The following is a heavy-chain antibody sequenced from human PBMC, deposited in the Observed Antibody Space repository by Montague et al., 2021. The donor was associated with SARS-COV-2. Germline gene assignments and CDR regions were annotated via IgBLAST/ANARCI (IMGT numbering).Heavy chain of an antibody. Sequence: SETLSLTCTVSRDSISSHNYFWTWIRQPPGKGLEWIGYIFYTGSANYNPSLKSRVTISVDTSNNQFSLKLKSMSAADTAVYYCARVGNYLGIYWGQGILVTVSS. CDR2: IFYTGSA. J-gene: IGHJ4*02. CDR3: ARVGNYLGIY. V-gene: IGHV4-61*01. CDR1: RDSISSHNYF. D-gene: IGHD3-10*01.